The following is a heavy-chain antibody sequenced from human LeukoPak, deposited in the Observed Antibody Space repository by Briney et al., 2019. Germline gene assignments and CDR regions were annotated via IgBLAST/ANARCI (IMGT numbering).Heavy chain of an antibody. CDR2: IIHSGNT. D-gene: IGHD2-15*01. CDR1: GYSISTGYH. V-gene: IGHV4-38-2*01. Sequence: SETLSLTCAVSGYSISTGYHWGWILQSPGTELLGIRSIIHSGNTYYNPSLKSRVTISVDASMNQFSLKVTSVTAADTAVYYCARTRYCSGATCYSPELFDSWGQGTLVTVSS. J-gene: IGHJ4*02. CDR3: ARTRYCSGATCYSPELFDS.